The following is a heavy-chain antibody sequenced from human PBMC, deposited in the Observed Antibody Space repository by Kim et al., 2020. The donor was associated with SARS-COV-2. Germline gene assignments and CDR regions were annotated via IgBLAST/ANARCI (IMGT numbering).Heavy chain of an antibody. Sequence: GGSLRLSCAASGFTFSSYAMSWVRQAPGKGLEWVSAISGSGGSTYYADSVKGRFTISRDNSKNTLYLQMNSLRAEDTAVYYCAKDPLEAGSYSWFGYWGQGTLVTVSS. CDR3: AKDPLEAGSYSWFGY. V-gene: IGHV3-23*01. J-gene: IGHJ4*02. D-gene: IGHD3-10*01. CDR2: ISGSGGST. CDR1: GFTFSSYA.